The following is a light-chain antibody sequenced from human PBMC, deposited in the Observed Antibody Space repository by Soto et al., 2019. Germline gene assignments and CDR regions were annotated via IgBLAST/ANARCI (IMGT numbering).Light chain of an antibody. J-gene: IGLJ1*01. Sequence: QSVLTQPASVSGSPGQSITLSCTGTFNDVGGFDYVSWYQHHPGKAPKLLIYEVRNRPSGASNRFSGSRSGKTASLTISGLQAEDEADYYCSSYTSTNTMVFXTGTKVTVL. CDR3: SSYTSTNTMV. CDR1: FNDVGGFDY. V-gene: IGLV2-14*01. CDR2: EVR.